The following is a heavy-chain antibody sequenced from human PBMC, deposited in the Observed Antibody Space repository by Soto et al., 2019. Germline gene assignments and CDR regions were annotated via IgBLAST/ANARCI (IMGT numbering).Heavy chain of an antibody. CDR2: ISYDGSNK. J-gene: IGHJ4*02. V-gene: IGHV3-30*18. CDR3: AKVVGGWYPTYDY. Sequence: ESGGGVVPPGRSLRLSCAASGFTFSSYGMHWVRQAPGKGLEWVAVISYDGSNKYYADSVKGRFTISRDNSKNTLYLQMNSLRAEDTAVYYCAKVVGGWYPTYDYWGQGTLVTVSS. D-gene: IGHD6-19*01. CDR1: GFTFSSYG.